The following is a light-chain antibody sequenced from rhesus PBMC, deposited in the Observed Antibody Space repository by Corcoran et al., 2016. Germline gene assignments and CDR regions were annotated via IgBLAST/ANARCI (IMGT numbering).Light chain of an antibody. CDR2: KAS. V-gene: IGKV1-22*01. J-gene: IGKJ1*01. Sequence: DIQMTQSPSSLSASVGDTVTITCRASQSISSWLDWYQQKPGKAPKLLNYKASSVQSGVPSRFSGSGSGTDFTLTISSLQPEDFATYYCLQYSSSPWTFGQGTKVEIK. CDR1: QSISSW. CDR3: LQYSSSPWT.